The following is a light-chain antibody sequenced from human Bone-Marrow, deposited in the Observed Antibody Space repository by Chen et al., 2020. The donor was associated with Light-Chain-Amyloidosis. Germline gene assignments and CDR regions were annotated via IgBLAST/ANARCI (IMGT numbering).Light chain of an antibody. CDR1: QTISSNY. J-gene: IGKJ4*01. V-gene: IGKV3-20*01. CDR2: GSS. Sequence: EIVLTQSPGTLSLSPGEGANLSCRASQTISSNYLTWYQQKFGQAPRLLIYGSSSRATGIPDRFTGSGYGTDFSFTINSLGPEDYAMYYCQQYGTPPLTFGGGPKVEIK. CDR3: QQYGTPPLT.